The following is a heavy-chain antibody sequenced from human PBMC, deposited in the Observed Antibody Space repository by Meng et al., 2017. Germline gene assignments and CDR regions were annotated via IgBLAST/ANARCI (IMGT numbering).Heavy chain of an antibody. Sequence: ASVKVSCKASGYIFASYGISWVRQAPGQGLEGMGWISAYNGNTNYAQKLQGRVTMTTDTSTSTAYMELRSLRSDDTAVYYCARVRADVLHDAFDIWGQGTMVTVSS. CDR1: GYIFASYG. J-gene: IGHJ3*02. D-gene: IGHD3-10*01. CDR2: ISAYNGNT. CDR3: ARVRADVLHDAFDI. V-gene: IGHV1-18*01.